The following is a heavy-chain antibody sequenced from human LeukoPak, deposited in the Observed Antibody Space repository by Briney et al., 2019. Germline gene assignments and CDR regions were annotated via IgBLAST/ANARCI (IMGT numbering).Heavy chain of an antibody. J-gene: IGHJ5*02. CDR3: AKGRYSGSYYNWFDP. Sequence: GGSLRLSCAASGFTFSSYSMNWVRQAPGKGLEWVSYISSSSSTIYYADSVKGRFTISRDNAKNSLYLQMNSLRAEDTAVYYCAKGRYSGSYYNWFDPWGQGTLVTVSS. CDR2: ISSSSSTI. CDR1: GFTFSSYS. V-gene: IGHV3-48*04. D-gene: IGHD1-26*01.